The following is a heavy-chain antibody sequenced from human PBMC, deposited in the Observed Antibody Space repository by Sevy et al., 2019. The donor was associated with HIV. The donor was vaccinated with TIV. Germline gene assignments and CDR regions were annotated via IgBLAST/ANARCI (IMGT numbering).Heavy chain of an antibody. Sequence: GGSLRLSCAASGFTFSSYGMTWVRQAPGKGLEWVSAISGSGGSTYYADSVKGRFTTSRDISKNMLYVQMNSLRAEDTAVYYCAKGTMPYYYYYYDMDVWGQGTTVTVSS. D-gene: IGHD2-2*01. CDR2: ISGSGGST. CDR3: AKGTMPYYYYYYDMDV. V-gene: IGHV3-23*01. J-gene: IGHJ6*02. CDR1: GFTFSSYG.